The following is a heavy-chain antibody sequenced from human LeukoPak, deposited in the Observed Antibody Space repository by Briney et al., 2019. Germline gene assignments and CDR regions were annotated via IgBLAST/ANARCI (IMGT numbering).Heavy chain of an antibody. Sequence: SETLSLTCAVYGGSFSGYYWSWIRQPPGKGLEWIGEINHSGSTNYNPSLKSRVTISVDTSKNQFSLKLSSVTAADTAVYYCARGVYGYRYYYYGMDVWGQGTTVTVSS. J-gene: IGHJ6*02. CDR1: GGSFSGYY. CDR3: ARGVYGYRYYYYGMDV. D-gene: IGHD5-18*01. V-gene: IGHV4-34*01. CDR2: INHSGST.